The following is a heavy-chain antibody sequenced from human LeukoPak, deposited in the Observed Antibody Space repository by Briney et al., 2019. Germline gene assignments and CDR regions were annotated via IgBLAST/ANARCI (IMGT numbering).Heavy chain of an antibody. D-gene: IGHD3-10*01. J-gene: IGHJ4*02. CDR2: ISYDGTNE. Sequence: GGSLRLSCAASGFSFHYYAMHWVRQAPGKGLEWVAVISYDGTNEYYADSVKGRLTISRDDSKNTLYMQMNSLRPEDTAVYYCVRPIDNGSGSYYFPYWGQGTLVTVSS. CDR1: GFSFHYYA. V-gene: IGHV3-30-3*01. CDR3: VRPIDNGSGSYYFPY.